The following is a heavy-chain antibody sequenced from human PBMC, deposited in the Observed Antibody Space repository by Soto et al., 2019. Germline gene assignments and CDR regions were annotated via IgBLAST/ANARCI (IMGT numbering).Heavy chain of an antibody. D-gene: IGHD3-9*01. V-gene: IGHV4-59*01. CDR2: IYYSGST. J-gene: IGHJ5*02. CDR1: GGSISSYY. CDR3: ARGYDIFDP. Sequence: SETLSLTCTVSGGSISSYYWSWIRQPPGKGLEWIGYIYYSGSTNYNPSLKSRVTISVDTSKNQFSLKLSSVTAADTAVYYCARGYDIFDPWGQGTMVTVSS.